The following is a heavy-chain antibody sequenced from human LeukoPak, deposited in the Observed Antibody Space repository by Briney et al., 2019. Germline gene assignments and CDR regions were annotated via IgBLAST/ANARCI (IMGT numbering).Heavy chain of an antibody. CDR1: GGSISSSSYY. J-gene: IGHJ6*03. D-gene: IGHD3-22*01. CDR3: ARLPSYDSSGFPTSVDYYYYMAV. V-gene: IGHV4-39*07. CDR2: IYYSGST. Sequence: NPSETLSLTCTVSGGSISSSSYYWGWIRQPPGKGPEWIGSIYYSGSTYYNPSLKSRVTISVDTSKNQFSLKLSSVTAADTAVYYCARLPSYDSSGFPTSVDYYYYMAVWGKGTTVTVSS.